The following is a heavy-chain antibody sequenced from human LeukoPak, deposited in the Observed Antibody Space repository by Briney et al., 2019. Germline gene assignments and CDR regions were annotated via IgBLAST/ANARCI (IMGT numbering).Heavy chain of an antibody. CDR3: ARPIRGSYVEDAFDM. V-gene: IGHV1-18*01. J-gene: IGHJ3*02. Sequence: GASVKVSCKASGYTFTSYGISWVRQAPGQGLEWMGWISAYNGNTNYAQKLQGRVTMTTDTSTSTAYMELRSLRSDDTAVYYCARPIRGSYVEDAFDMWGQGTMVTVSA. CDR1: GYTFTSYG. D-gene: IGHD1-26*01. CDR2: ISAYNGNT.